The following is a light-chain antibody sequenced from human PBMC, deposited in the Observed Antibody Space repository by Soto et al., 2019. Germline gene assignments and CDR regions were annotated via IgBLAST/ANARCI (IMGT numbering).Light chain of an antibody. Sequence: QSVLTQPASVSGSPGQSITISCTGTSSDVGSYNLVSWYQQHPGKAPKLMIYEGSKRPSGVSNRFSGSKSGNTASLTISGIQAEVEADYYCCSYAGSSTFVFGGGTKVTVL. J-gene: IGLJ2*01. V-gene: IGLV2-23*03. CDR3: CSYAGSSTFV. CDR2: EGS. CDR1: SSDVGSYNL.